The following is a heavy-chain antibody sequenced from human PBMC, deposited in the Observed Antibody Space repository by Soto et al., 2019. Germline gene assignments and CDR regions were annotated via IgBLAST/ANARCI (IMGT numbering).Heavy chain of an antibody. CDR2: ISGSGGST. V-gene: IGHV3-23*01. D-gene: IGHD6-19*01. CDR3: AKVFEQWLVLPKAFDI. Sequence: EVQLLESGGGLVQPGGSLRLSCAASGFTFSSYAMSWVRQAPGKGLEWVSAISGSGGSTYYADSVKGRFTISRDNSKNTLYLQMNSLRAEDTAVYYCAKVFEQWLVLPKAFDIWGQGTMVTVSS. J-gene: IGHJ3*02. CDR1: GFTFSSYA.